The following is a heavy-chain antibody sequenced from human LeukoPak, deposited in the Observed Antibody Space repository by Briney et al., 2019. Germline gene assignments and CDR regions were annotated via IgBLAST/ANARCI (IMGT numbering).Heavy chain of an antibody. J-gene: IGHJ4*02. D-gene: IGHD6-19*01. CDR2: IYYSGST. CDR3: ARDEQWLADGRNFDY. CDR1: GGSISSSGYY. V-gene: IGHV4-39*07. Sequence: SETLSLTCTVSGGSISSSGYYWGWIRQPPGKGLEWIGSIYYSGSTSYNPSLKSRVTISVDTSNNQFSLKVSSVTAADTAVYYCARDEQWLADGRNFDYWGQGTLVTVSS.